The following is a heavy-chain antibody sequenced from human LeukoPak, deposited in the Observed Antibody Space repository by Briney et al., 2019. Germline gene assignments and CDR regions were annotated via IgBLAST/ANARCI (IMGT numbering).Heavy chain of an antibody. CDR3: ARKNGLDY. V-gene: IGHV3-48*03. J-gene: IGHJ4*02. CDR2: ISSSDSTI. Sequence: PGGSLRLSCAASGFTFSSYEMHWVRQAPGKGLEWVSYISSSDSTIYYAGSVKGRFTISRDNAKNSLYLQMNSLRAEDTAVYYCARKNGLDYWGQGTLVTVSS. CDR1: GFTFSSYE.